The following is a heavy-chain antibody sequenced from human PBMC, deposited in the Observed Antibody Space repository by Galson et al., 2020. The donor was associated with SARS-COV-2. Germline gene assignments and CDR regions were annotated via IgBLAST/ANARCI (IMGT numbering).Heavy chain of an antibody. CDR1: GFTFSSYG. V-gene: IGHV3-33*01. CDR2: IWYDGSNK. J-gene: IGHJ4*02. CDR3: ARGDIAAAAPYDY. Sequence: GESLKISCAASGFTFSSYGMHWVRQAPGKGLEWVAVIWYDGSNKYYADSVKGRFTISRDNSKNTLYLQMNSLRAEDTAVYYCARGDIAAAAPYDYWGQGTLVTVSS. D-gene: IGHD6-13*01.